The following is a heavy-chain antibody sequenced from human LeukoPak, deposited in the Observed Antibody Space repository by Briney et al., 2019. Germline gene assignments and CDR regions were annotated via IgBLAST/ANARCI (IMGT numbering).Heavy chain of an antibody. Sequence: ASVKVSCKVSGYTLTELSMHWVRQAPGQGLEWVGLINPTGDSTNYAQNFRGRVTMTRDTSTSTVYMDLSSLRSEDTAVYYCAREASGGYFDYWGQGTLVTVSS. CDR3: AREASGGYFDY. CDR1: GYTLTELS. D-gene: IGHD4-23*01. CDR2: INPTGDST. J-gene: IGHJ4*02. V-gene: IGHV1-46*01.